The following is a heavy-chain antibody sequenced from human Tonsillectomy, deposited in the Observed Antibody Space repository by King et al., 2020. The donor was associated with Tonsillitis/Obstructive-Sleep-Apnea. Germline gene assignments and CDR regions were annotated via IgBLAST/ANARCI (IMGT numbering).Heavy chain of an antibody. CDR1: GYSFSGYY. V-gene: IGHV1-2*02. CDR3: ARDKELYSSPFDY. J-gene: IGHJ4*02. CDR2: ISPNTGGT. D-gene: IGHD3-22*01. Sequence: QVQLVESGAEVKKPGASVKVSCTASGYSFSGYYMHWVRQAPGQGLEWMGWISPNTGGTKFAQKFQGRVTMTTDTSISTAYMELSSLRFDDTAVYFCARDKELYSSPFDYWGQGTLVTVSS.